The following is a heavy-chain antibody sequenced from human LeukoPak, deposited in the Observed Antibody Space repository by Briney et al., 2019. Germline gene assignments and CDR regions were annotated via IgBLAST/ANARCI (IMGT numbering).Heavy chain of an antibody. CDR1: GYTVTTYH. CDR2: MNPYSGDR. V-gene: IGHV1-8*03. CDR3: ARTTSLTASGYDY. D-gene: IGHD4-17*01. J-gene: IGHJ4*02. Sequence: ASVKVSCKPSGYTVTTYHINWVRQATGQGLEWLGWMNPYSGDRGYAQKFQGRLSITSDTSISTAYMELSSLRSDDTAVYFCARTTSLTASGYDYWGQGTLVTVSS.